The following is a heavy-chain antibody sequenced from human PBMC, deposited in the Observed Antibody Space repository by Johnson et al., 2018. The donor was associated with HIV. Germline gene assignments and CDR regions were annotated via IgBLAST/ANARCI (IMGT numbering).Heavy chain of an antibody. V-gene: IGHV3-30*02. CDR2: IQYDGSNT. D-gene: IGHD2-15*01. CDR3: ARLRRMGAFDI. CDR1: GFTFSSYG. Sequence: QVQLVESGGGVVQQGGSLRLSCAASGFTFSSYGIHWVRQAPGKGLEWVAFIQYDGSNTYYADSVKGRFTISRDNSKNTLYLQMNSLRAGDTAVYYCARLRRMGAFDIWGQGTMVTVSS. J-gene: IGHJ3*02.